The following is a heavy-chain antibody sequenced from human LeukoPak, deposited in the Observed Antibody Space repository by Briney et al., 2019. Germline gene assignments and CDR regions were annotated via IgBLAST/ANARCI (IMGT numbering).Heavy chain of an antibody. CDR3: ARFYYYYYYMDV. Sequence: PSQTLSLTCTVSGGSISSGDYYWSWIRQPPGKGLEWIGYIYYSGSTFYNPSLKSRVTISVDTSKNQFSLKLSSVTAADTAVYYCARFYYYYYYMDVWGKGTTVTVSS. J-gene: IGHJ6*03. CDR2: IYYSGST. V-gene: IGHV4-30-4*08. CDR1: GGSISSGDYY.